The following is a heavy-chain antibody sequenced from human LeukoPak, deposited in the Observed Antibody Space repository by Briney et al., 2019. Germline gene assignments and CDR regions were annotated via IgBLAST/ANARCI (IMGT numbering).Heavy chain of an antibody. Sequence: PGGSLRLSCAASGFTFSSYWMPWVRQAPGKGLVWVSRINSDGSSTSYADSVKGRFTISRDNAKNTLYLQMNSLTAEDTAVYYCAIGSGSYYTEVPFDYWGKGTTVTVSS. V-gene: IGHV3-74*01. CDR3: AIGSGSYYTEVPFDY. D-gene: IGHD3-10*01. CDR2: INSDGSST. J-gene: IGHJ6*04. CDR1: GFTFSSYW.